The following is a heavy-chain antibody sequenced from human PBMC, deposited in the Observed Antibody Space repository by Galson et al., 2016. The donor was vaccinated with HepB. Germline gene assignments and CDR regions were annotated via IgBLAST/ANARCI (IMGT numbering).Heavy chain of an antibody. V-gene: IGHV4-34*01. CDR1: GGSFSAYN. D-gene: IGHD6-19*01. CDR2: IHHSGST. CDR3: ARPRSGPVGGNYYLDV. Sequence: SETLSLTCTVSGGSFSAYNLTWIRQPPGKGLEWIEEIHHSGSTIYNPSLKSRVTMSVDTSSNQLSLSLRSVTAADTAVYYCARPRSGPVGGNYYLDVWGQGTTVTISS. J-gene: IGHJ6*03.